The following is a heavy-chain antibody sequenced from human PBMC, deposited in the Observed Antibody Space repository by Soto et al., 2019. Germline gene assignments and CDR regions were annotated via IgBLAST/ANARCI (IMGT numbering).Heavy chain of an antibody. J-gene: IGHJ6*02. CDR1: GFTFSNNG. CDR2: ISYDGNNK. Sequence: GGSLRLSCAASGFTFSNNGIHWVRQAPGKGPEWVAVISYDGNNKYYADSVKGCLTISRDNSKNTVYLQMNNLRAEDTAMYYCAKGGGGNYLTYYYYYGMDVWGQGTTVTVSS. CDR3: AKGGGGNYLTYYYYYGMDV. V-gene: IGHV3-30*18. D-gene: IGHD2-15*01.